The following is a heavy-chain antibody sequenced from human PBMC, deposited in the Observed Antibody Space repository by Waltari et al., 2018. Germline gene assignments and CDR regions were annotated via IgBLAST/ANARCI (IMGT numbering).Heavy chain of an antibody. D-gene: IGHD6-6*01. CDR2: IIPILGTT. Sequence: QVQLVQSGAEVKKPGSSVKVSCKASGGTFTSYSINWVRQAPGQGLEWMGRIIPILGTTNYAQKFQGRVTITVDKSTSTAYMEVRSLRSEDTAVYYCARVSSIAGFDPLDYWGQGTLVTVSS. V-gene: IGHV1-69*08. CDR3: ARVSSIAGFDPLDY. CDR1: GGTFTSYS. J-gene: IGHJ4*02.